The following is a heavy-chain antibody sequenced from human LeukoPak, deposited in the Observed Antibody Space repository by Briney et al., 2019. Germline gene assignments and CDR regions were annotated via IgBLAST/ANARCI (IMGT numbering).Heavy chain of an antibody. CDR1: GFTFSSYS. D-gene: IGHD6-19*01. J-gene: IGHJ4*02. V-gene: IGHV3-21*01. CDR3: AVVSGWKSYYYFDY. CDR2: ISSSSSYI. Sequence: GGSLRLSCAASGFTFSSYSMNWVRQAPGKGLEWVSSISSSSSYIYYADSVKGRFTISRDNAKNSLYLQMNSLRAEDTAVYYCAVVSGWKSYYYFDYWGQGTLVTVSS.